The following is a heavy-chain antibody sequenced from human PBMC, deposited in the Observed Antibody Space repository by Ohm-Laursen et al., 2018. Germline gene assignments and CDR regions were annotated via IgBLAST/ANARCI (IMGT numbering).Heavy chain of an antibody. J-gene: IGHJ4*02. CDR3: ARGPKDSSGYYFGRSN. V-gene: IGHV3-30*03. CDR1: GFTFSDAW. D-gene: IGHD3-22*01. Sequence: SLRLSCAASGFTFSDAWMSWVRQAPGKGLEWVAVISYDGSNKYYADSVKGRFTISRDNSKNTLYLQMNSLRAEDTAVYYCARGPKDSSGYYFGRSNWGQGTLVTVSS. CDR2: ISYDGSNK.